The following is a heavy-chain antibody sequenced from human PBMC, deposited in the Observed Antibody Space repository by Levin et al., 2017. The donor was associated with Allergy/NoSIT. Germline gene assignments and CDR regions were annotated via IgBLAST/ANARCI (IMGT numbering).Heavy chain of an antibody. V-gene: IGHV4-59*01. CDR2: IYYSGST. CDR3: ARVPRSYGTILYYYYYMDV. Sequence: PSETLSLTCTVSGGSISSYYWSWIRQPPGKGLEWIGYIYYSGSTNYNPSLKSRVTISVDTSKNQFSLKLSSVTAADTAVYYCARVPRSYGTILYYYYYMDVWGKGTTVTVSS. J-gene: IGHJ6*03. D-gene: IGHD5-18*01. CDR1: GGSISSYY.